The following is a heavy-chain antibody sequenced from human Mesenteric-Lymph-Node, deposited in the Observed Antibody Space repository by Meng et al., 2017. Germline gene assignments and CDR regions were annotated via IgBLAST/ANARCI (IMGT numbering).Heavy chain of an antibody. V-gene: IGHV6-1*01. CDR2: TYYRSKWYN. CDR3: ASPYSSSCPIPDY. D-gene: IGHD6-13*01. J-gene: IGHJ4*02. Sequence: LRLSCAISGDSVSSNSAAWNWTRQSPSRGLEWLGRTYYRSKWYNDYAVSVKSRITINPDTSKNQFSLQLNSVTPEDTAVYYCASPYSSSCPIPDYRGQGTPVTVSS. CDR1: GDSVSSNSAA.